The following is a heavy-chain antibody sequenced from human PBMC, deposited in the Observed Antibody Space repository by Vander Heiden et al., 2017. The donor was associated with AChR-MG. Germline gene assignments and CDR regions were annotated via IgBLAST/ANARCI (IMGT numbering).Heavy chain of an antibody. V-gene: IGHV3-15*01. CDR2: IKSKTDGGTT. CDR1: GFPFSNAW. CDR3: TTTYYYDSSGWQL. D-gene: IGHD3-22*01. Sequence: EVQLVESGGGLVKPGGSLRLPCAASGFPFSNAWMSWVRQAPGKGLEWVGRIKSKTDGGTTDYAAPVKGRFTISRDDSKNTLYLQMNSLKTEDTAVYYCTTTYYYDSSGWQLWGQGTLVTVSS. J-gene: IGHJ4*02.